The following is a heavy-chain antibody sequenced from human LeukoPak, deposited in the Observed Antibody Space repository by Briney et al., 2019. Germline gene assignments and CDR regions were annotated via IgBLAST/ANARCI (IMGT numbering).Heavy chain of an antibody. CDR3: ARGIGDFWSGYYFAY. Sequence: PGGSLRLTCAASGFTFSDYYMSWLRQAPGKGLEWGSYISSSGSTLYYADSVKGRFTISRDNDKNSLYLQMNSLRAEDTAVYYCARGIGDFWSGYYFAYWGQGTLVTVSS. J-gene: IGHJ4*02. D-gene: IGHD3-3*01. CDR1: GFTFSDYY. CDR2: ISSSGSTL. V-gene: IGHV3-11*01.